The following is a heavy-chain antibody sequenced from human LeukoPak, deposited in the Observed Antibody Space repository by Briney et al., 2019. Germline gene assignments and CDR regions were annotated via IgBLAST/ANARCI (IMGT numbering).Heavy chain of an antibody. CDR2: ISGSGGST. J-gene: IGHJ4*02. CDR1: GFTFDDYA. V-gene: IGHV3-23*01. CDR3: AKDSVPTKGARYYFDY. D-gene: IGHD2-2*01. Sequence: PGGSLRLSCAASGFTFDDYAMHWVRQAPGKGLEWVSAISGSGGSTYYADSVKGRFTISRDNSKNTLYLQMNSLRAEDTAVYYCAKDSVPTKGARYYFDYWGQGTLVTVSS.